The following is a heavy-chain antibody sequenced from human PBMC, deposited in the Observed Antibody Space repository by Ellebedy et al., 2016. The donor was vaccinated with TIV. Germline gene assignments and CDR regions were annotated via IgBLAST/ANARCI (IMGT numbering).Heavy chain of an antibody. CDR3: ARDGAGRWDY. Sequence: MPSETLSLTCPVSGSSSTTGYYSGWTRQHPGRGLEWIGSMFNSGSTNYSPSLKSQVTISVDTSKNQLSLRLSSVTAADTAVYYCARDGAGRWDYWGPGTLVTVSS. CDR1: GSSSTTGYY. J-gene: IGHJ4*02. V-gene: IGHV4-38-2*02. CDR2: MFNSGST. D-gene: IGHD4-23*01.